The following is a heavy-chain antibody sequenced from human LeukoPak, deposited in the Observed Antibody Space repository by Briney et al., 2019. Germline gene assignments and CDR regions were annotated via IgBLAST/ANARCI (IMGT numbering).Heavy chain of an antibody. CDR3: FTGDYYDSSGQDAFDI. CDR1: GYSFTSYW. CDR2: IYPGDSDT. D-gene: IGHD3-22*01. J-gene: IGHJ3*02. V-gene: IGHV5-51*01. Sequence: GESLKISCKGSGYSFTSYWIGWVRQMPGKGLEWMGIIYPGDSDTRYSPSFQGQVTISADKSISAAYLQWSSLKASDTAMYYCFTGDYYDSSGQDAFDIWGQGTMVTVSS.